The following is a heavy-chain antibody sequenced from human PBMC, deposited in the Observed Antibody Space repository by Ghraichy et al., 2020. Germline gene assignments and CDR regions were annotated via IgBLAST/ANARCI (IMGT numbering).Heavy chain of an antibody. Sequence: GGSLRLSCAASGFTFSSYGMHWVRQAPGKGLEWVAVIRYDGSIKYYADSVKGRFTISRDNSKNTLYLQMNSLRAEDTAVYYCAKKAIYGDYLCYLDYWGQGTRVSGSS. CDR2: IRYDGSIK. V-gene: IGHV3-33*06. CDR3: AKKAIYGDYLCYLDY. D-gene: IGHD4-17*01. CDR1: GFTFSSYG. J-gene: IGHJ4*02.